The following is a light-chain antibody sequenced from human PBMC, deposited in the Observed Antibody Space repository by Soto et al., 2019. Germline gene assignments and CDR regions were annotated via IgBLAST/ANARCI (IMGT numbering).Light chain of an antibody. Sequence: DIVMTQSPDSLAVSRGEGATINCKSSQSVLYSSNNKNYLAWYQQKPGQPPKLLIYWASTRESGVPARFSGSGSGTDFTLTISSLQAEDVAVYYCQQYYSTPDTFGQGTKLEIK. CDR2: WAS. J-gene: IGKJ2*01. CDR3: QQYYSTPDT. V-gene: IGKV4-1*01. CDR1: QSVLYSSNNKNY.